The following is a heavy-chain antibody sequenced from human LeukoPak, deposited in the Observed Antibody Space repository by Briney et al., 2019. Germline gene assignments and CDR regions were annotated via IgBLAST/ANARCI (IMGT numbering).Heavy chain of an antibody. D-gene: IGHD2-2*02. CDR2: VDNDGNSA. J-gene: IGHJ5*02. V-gene: IGHV3-74*03. CDR3: ARGEGWYCSTSTCYTHWFDP. Sequence: GGSLRLSCAASGFTFGNYWMHWVRQAPGKGLVWVSQVDNDGNSATYADSVKGRFTISRDNAKNTVYLQMDSLRAEDTAVYYCARGEGWYCSTSTCYTHWFDPWGQGTLVTVSS. CDR1: GFTFGNYW.